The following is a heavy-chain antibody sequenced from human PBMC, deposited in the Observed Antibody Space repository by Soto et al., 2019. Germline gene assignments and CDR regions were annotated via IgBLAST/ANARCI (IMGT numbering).Heavy chain of an antibody. CDR2: IYSGGST. CDR3: ARGGSYGGNSEGEIDY. CDR1: GFTVSSNY. D-gene: IGHD4-17*01. Sequence: EVQLVESGGGLVQPGGSLRLSCAASGFTVSSNYMSWVRQAPGKGLEWVSVIYSGGSTYYADSVKGRFTISRDNSKNTLYLQMNSLRGEDTAVYYCARGGSYGGNSEGEIDYWGQGTLVTVSS. J-gene: IGHJ4*02. V-gene: IGHV3-66*01.